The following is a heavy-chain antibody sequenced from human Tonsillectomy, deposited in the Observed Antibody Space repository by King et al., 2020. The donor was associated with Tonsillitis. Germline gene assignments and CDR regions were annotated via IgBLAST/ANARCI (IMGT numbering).Heavy chain of an antibody. Sequence: QLVQSGAEVKKPGASVKVSCKASGYTFTGYYMHWVRQAPGQGLEWMGWINPNSGGTNYAQKFQGRVTMTRDTSISTAYMELSRLRSDDTAVYYCAKGVDTAMVLPEYLNWFDPWGQGTLVTVSS. CDR2: INPNSGGT. J-gene: IGHJ5*02. V-gene: IGHV1-2*02. D-gene: IGHD5-18*01. CDR3: AKGVDTAMVLPEYLNWFDP. CDR1: GYTFTGYY.